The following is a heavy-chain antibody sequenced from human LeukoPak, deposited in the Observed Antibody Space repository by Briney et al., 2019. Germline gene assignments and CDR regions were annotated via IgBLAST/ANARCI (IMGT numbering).Heavy chain of an antibody. CDR1: GGSISSYY. Sequence: SETLSLTCTVSGGSISSYYWSWIRQPPGKGLEWIGYIYYSGTTNYNPSLRSRVTISVDTSKNQFSLKLSSVTAADTAVYYCARAGGSEFPNLYYMDVWGKGTTVTVSS. V-gene: IGHV4-59*12. J-gene: IGHJ6*03. CDR2: IYYSGTT. D-gene: IGHD3-10*01. CDR3: ARAGGSEFPNLYYMDV.